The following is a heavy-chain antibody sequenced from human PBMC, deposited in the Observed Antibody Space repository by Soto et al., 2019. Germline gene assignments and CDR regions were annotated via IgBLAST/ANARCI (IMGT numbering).Heavy chain of an antibody. D-gene: IGHD2-8*01. Sequence: GGSLRLSCAASGFTFSNFAMSWVRQAPGKGLEWVSIISGSGDSTYYADSVKGRFTISRDNSKNTLYLQMDSLGVEDTAVYYCAKDLYRCITLMVYSNFDLWGQGSLVTVSS. J-gene: IGHJ4*02. V-gene: IGHV3-23*01. CDR2: ISGSGDST. CDR3: AKDLYRCITLMVYSNFDL. CDR1: GFTFSNFA.